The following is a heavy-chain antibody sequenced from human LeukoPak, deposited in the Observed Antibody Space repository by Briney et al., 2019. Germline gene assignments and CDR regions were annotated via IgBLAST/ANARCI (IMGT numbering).Heavy chain of an antibody. Sequence: GGSLRLSCAASGYPFSGSDIHWVRQAPGKGLEWVAVISYGGSNKYYADSVKGRFTISRDNSKNTLYLQMNSLRAEDTAVYYCARAGYCSGGSCYGSDYWGQGTLVSVSS. V-gene: IGHV3-30*03. CDR3: ARAGYCSGGSCYGSDY. CDR1: GYPFSGSD. CDR2: ISYGGSNK. J-gene: IGHJ4*02. D-gene: IGHD2-15*01.